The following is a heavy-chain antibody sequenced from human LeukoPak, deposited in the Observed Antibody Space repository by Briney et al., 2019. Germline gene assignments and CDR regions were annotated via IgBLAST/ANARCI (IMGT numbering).Heavy chain of an antibody. Sequence: PGGSLRLSCAASGFTFSSYAMSWVRQAPGKGREWVSAISGRGGSTYYADSVEGRFTISRDNSKNTLYLQMNSLRAEDTAVYYCAKWLHLYYFDYWGQGTLVTVSS. D-gene: IGHD5-12*01. V-gene: IGHV3-23*01. CDR1: GFTFSSYA. J-gene: IGHJ4*02. CDR3: AKWLHLYYFDY. CDR2: ISGRGGST.